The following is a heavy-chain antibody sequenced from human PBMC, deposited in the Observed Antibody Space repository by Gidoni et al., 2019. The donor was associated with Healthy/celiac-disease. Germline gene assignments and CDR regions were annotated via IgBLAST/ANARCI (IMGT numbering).Heavy chain of an antibody. V-gene: IGHV1-69*01. D-gene: IGHD4-17*01. CDR3: AKDGSPVLHDYGDFYGAFDI. CDR1: GGTFSSYA. J-gene: IGHJ3*02. Sequence: QVQLVQSGAEVKKPGSSVKVSCKASGGTFSSYAISWVRQPPGQGLEWMGGIIPIFGTANYAQKFQGRVTIPADESTSTAYMGLSSLRSEDTAVYYCAKDGSPVLHDYGDFYGAFDIWGQGTMVTVSS. CDR2: IIPIFGTA.